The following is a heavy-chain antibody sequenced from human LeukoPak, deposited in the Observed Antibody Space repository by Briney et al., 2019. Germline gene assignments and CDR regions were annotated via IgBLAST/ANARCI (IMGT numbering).Heavy chain of an antibody. Sequence: PSETLSLTCSVSGGSISDYYWTWIRQPPGKGLEWIGYIYYSGSTNYNPSLKSRVTISVDTSKNQFSLKLSSVTAADTAVYYCARDSRDFWSGYYRFDPWGQGTLVTVSS. CDR1: GGSISDYY. CDR3: ARDSRDFWSGYYRFDP. V-gene: IGHV4-59*01. CDR2: IYYSGST. D-gene: IGHD3-3*01. J-gene: IGHJ5*02.